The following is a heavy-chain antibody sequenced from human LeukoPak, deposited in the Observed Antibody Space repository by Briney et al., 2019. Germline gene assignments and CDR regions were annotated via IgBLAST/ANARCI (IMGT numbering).Heavy chain of an antibody. V-gene: IGHV3-43*02. CDR1: GFTFPNYA. J-gene: IGHJ4*02. CDR2: ISGDGGYT. CDR3: AKDLAYYYDSRIDY. Sequence: PGGSLRLSCAASGFTFPNYAMHWVRQAPGKGLEWVSLISGDGGYTYYADSVEGRFTISRDNSKNSLYLQMSSLRTEDTALYFCAKDLAYYYDSRIDYWGQGTLVTVSS. D-gene: IGHD3-22*01.